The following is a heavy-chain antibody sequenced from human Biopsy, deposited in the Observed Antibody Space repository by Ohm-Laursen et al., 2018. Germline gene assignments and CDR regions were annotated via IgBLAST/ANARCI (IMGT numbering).Heavy chain of an antibody. J-gene: IGHJ4*02. CDR1: GGSISIGGSY. Sequence: TLSLTCTVSGGSISIGGSYWSWIRQHPGKGLGWIGYIYYNGNTNYNPSLKSRVSMSVDTSKNQFSLKLSSVTVADTAVYFCARDRGQNYFDYWGQGIPVTVSS. CDR3: ARDRGQNYFDY. V-gene: IGHV4-31*03. CDR2: IYYNGNT.